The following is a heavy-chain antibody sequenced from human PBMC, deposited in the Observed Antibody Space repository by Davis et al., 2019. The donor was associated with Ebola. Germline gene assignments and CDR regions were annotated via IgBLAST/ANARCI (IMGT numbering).Heavy chain of an antibody. Sequence: SETLSLTCTVSGGSISSYYWSWIRQPPGKGLEWIGYIYYSGSTNYNPSLKSRVTISVDTSKNQFSLKLSSLIAADTAVYYCARDRLGNWYFDLWGRGTLVTVSS. J-gene: IGHJ2*01. CDR3: ARDRLGNWYFDL. D-gene: IGHD3-9*01. CDR2: IYYSGST. V-gene: IGHV4-59*01. CDR1: GGSISSYY.